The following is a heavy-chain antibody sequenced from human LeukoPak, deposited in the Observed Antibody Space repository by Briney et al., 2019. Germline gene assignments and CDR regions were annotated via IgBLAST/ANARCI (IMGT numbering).Heavy chain of an antibody. V-gene: IGHV4-59*01. CDR2: TSHSGST. J-gene: IGHJ3*02. CDR1: GGSMMTYY. Sequence: SETLSLTCTVSGGSMMTYYWSWIRQPPGKGLEWIGCTSHSGSTTYSPSLQSRVSISVDTSRNQFSLKLNSVTAADTAVFYCARANDFGGTNDAFDIWGQGTMVTVSS. CDR3: ARANDFGGTNDAFDI. D-gene: IGHD4-23*01.